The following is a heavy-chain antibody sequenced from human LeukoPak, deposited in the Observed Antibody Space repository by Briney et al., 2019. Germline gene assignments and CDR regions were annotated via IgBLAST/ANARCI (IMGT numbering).Heavy chain of an antibody. CDR1: GDSISSSSSY. J-gene: IGHJ4*02. D-gene: IGHD3-9*01. CDR2: IYYSGST. Sequence: KSSETLSLTCTVSGDSISSSSSYWGWIRQPPGEGLEWIGSIYYSGSTYYNTSLKSRVTISVDTSKNQFSLKLSSVTAADTAVYYCARAILTGYYILGEYDYWGQGTLVTVSS. V-gene: IGHV4-39*07. CDR3: ARAILTGYYILGEYDY.